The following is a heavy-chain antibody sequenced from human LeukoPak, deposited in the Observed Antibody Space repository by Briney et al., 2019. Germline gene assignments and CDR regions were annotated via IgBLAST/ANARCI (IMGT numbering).Heavy chain of an antibody. D-gene: IGHD3-9*01. CDR1: GYTFTGYY. V-gene: IGHV1-2*02. J-gene: IGHJ4*02. CDR3: ARVGYYDILTGYARNLYYFDY. CDR2: INPNSGGT. Sequence: ASVKVSCKASGYTFTGYYMHWVRQAPGQGLEWMGWINPNSGGTNYAQKFQGRVTMTRDTSISTAYMELSRLRSDDTAVYYCARVGYYDILTGYARNLYYFDYWGQGTLVTASS.